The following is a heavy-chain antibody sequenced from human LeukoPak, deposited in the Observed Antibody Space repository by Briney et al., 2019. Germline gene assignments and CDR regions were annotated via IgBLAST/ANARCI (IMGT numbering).Heavy chain of an antibody. CDR1: GFTFSAHG. CDR2: IWHDGGRK. J-gene: IGHJ4*02. Sequence: PGGSLRLSCVVSGFTFSAHGFHWVRQAPGKGLEWVSVIWHDGGRKEYADSVRGRFTISRDNSNLYLQMSSLRAEDTAIYYCARDIGNSGFNLDYWGQGTPVTVSS. V-gene: IGHV3-33*01. CDR3: ARDIGNSGFNLDY. D-gene: IGHD5-12*01.